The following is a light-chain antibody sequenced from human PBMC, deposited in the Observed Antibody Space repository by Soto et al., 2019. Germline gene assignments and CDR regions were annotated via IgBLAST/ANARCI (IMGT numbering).Light chain of an antibody. CDR3: QQYSGFPWT. V-gene: IGKV1-5*03. Sequence: DIQMTQSPSTLSASVGDRVTITCRASLTISSWLAWYQQKPGKAPNLLIYKASSLESEVPSRFSGSGSGTEFTLTISSLQPDDFATYYCQQYSGFPWTFGQGTKVEIK. J-gene: IGKJ1*01. CDR1: LTISSW. CDR2: KAS.